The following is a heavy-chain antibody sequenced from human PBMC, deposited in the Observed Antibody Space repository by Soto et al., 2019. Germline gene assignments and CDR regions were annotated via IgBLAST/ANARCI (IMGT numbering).Heavy chain of an antibody. Sequence: QVQLVESGGGVVQPGRSLTLSCAASEFTFSSYGIHWVRQAPGKGLEWVAVISYDGSKKQYADYVKGRFTISRDNSKNXXHLQMNSLRAEDTAVYYCAKDTYYHDTTGYYVFDYWGQGTLVTVSS. CDR3: AKDTYYHDTTGYYVFDY. D-gene: IGHD3-22*01. CDR1: EFTFSSYG. V-gene: IGHV3-30*18. J-gene: IGHJ4*02. CDR2: ISYDGSKK.